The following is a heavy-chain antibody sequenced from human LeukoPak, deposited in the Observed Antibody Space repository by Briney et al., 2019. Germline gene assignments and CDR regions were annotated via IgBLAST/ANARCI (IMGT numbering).Heavy chain of an antibody. D-gene: IGHD1-26*01. Sequence: TSETLSLTCAVYGGSFSGYYWSWIRQPPGKGLEWIGSIYHSGSTYYNPSLKSRVTISVDTSKNQFSLKLSSVTAADTAVYYCARDREWELLTYFDYWGQGTLVTVSS. CDR2: IYHSGST. V-gene: IGHV4-34*01. J-gene: IGHJ4*02. CDR1: GGSFSGYY. CDR3: ARDREWELLTYFDY.